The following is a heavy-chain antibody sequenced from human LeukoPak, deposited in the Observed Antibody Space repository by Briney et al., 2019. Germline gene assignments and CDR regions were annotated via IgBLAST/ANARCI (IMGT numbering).Heavy chain of an antibody. CDR2: ISSSGIAI. J-gene: IGHJ4*02. CDR3: TRDRPSGNITMIRGVTLDY. D-gene: IGHD3-10*01. CDR1: GFTFRSYE. Sequence: GGSLRLSCAASGFTFRSYEMNWVRQAPGMGLEWISYISSSGIAIYYADSVKGRFSISRDNAKNSLFLLMNSLRAEDTAVYYCTRDRPSGNITMIRGVTLDYWGQGTLVTVSS. V-gene: IGHV3-48*03.